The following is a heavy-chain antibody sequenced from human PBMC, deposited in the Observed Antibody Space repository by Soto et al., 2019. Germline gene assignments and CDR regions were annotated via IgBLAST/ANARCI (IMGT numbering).Heavy chain of an antibody. V-gene: IGHV4-59*01. CDR1: GGSISSYY. CDR3: ERRQDVSEPAYYTVDV. CDR2: IYFSGST. J-gene: IGHJ6*01. D-gene: IGHD3-10*01. Sequence: PSETLSLTCSVSGGSISSYYWSWIRQPPGKGLEWIGYIYFSGSTNYNRSLKSRATMPVDTSKNQFSLRLTSVTAADTAVYYCERRQDVSEPAYYTVDVGGRGTTVTV.